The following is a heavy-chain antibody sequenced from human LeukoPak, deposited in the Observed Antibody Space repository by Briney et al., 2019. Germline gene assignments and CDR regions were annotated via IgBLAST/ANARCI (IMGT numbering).Heavy chain of an antibody. CDR2: IYYSGST. J-gene: IGHJ4*02. V-gene: IGHV4-59*01. Sequence: PSETLSLTCTVSGGSISSYYWSWIRQPPGKGLEWIGYIYYSGSTNYNPSLKSRVTISVDTSKNQFSLKLSSVTAADTAVYYCAGVLLVDTATVFDYWGQGTLVTVSS. CDR1: GGSISSYY. D-gene: IGHD5-18*01. CDR3: AGVLLVDTATVFDY.